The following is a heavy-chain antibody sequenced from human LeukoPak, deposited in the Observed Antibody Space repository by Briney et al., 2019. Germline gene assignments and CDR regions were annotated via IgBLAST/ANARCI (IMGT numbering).Heavy chain of an antibody. CDR2: INYSGNT. D-gene: IGHD5-18*01. CDR3: ASGYSYDLFDY. Sequence: SETLSLTCTVSGGSISSSSYYWGWIRQPPGKGLQWIGSINYSGNTYCNPSLKSRVTISVDTSKNQFSLKLSSVTAADTAVYYCASGYSYDLFDYWGQGTLVTVSS. J-gene: IGHJ4*02. V-gene: IGHV4-39*07. CDR1: GGSISSSSYY.